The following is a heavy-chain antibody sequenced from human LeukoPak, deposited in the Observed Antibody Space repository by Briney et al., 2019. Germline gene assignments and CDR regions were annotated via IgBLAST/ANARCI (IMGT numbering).Heavy chain of an antibody. CDR3: ARGGDFYCSSTSWCQIGRRRNWFDP. Sequence: SETLSLTCAVYGGSFSGYYWSWIRQPPGKGLEWTGEINHSGSTNYNPSLKSRVTISVDTSKNQFSLKLSSVTAADTAVYYCARGGDFYCSSTSWCQIGRRRNWFDPWGQGTLVTVSS. J-gene: IGHJ5*02. CDR2: INHSGST. V-gene: IGHV4-34*01. CDR1: GGSFSGYY. D-gene: IGHD2-2*01.